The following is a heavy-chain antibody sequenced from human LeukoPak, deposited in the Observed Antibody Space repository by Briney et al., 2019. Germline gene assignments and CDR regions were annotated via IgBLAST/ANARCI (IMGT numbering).Heavy chain of an antibody. CDR2: ISYDGSNK. Sequence: GRSLRLSCAASGFTFSSYAMHWVRQAPGKGLEWVAVISYDGSNKYYADSVKGRFTISSDNSKNTLYLQMNSLRAEDTAVYYCARDKMGATFDYWGQGTLVTVSS. J-gene: IGHJ4*02. CDR3: ARDKMGATFDY. CDR1: GFTFSSYA. D-gene: IGHD1-26*01. V-gene: IGHV3-30-3*01.